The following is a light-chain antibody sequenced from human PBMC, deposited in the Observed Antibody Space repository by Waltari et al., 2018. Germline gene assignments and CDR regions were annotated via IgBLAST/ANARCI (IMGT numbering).Light chain of an antibody. CDR2: GAS. V-gene: IGKV3-20*01. CDR1: QSVSSSY. Sequence: EIVLTQSPGTLSLSPGERATLSCRASQSVSSSYLAWYQQKPGQAPRPRIYGASSRATGIPDRFRGSGSGTDFTLTISRLEPEDFAVYYCQQYGSSPLYTFGQGTKLEIK. J-gene: IGKJ2*01. CDR3: QQYGSSPLYT.